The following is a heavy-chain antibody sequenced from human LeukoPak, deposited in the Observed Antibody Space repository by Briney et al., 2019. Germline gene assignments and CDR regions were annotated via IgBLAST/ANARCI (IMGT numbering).Heavy chain of an antibody. V-gene: IGHV3-20*04. Sequence: GGSLRLSCAASGFTFADYGMSWVRQAPGKGLEWVSGINRNGDSTGYADFVKGRFTISRDNAKNSLYLQMNSLRPEDTAVYYCARGPDYDILADYFDYWGQGTLVTVSS. CDR1: GFTFADYG. CDR2: INRNGDST. D-gene: IGHD3-9*01. J-gene: IGHJ4*02. CDR3: ARGPDYDILADYFDY.